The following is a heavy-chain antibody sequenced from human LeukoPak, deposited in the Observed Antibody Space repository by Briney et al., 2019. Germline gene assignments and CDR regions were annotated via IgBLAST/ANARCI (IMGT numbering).Heavy chain of an antibody. D-gene: IGHD6-13*01. V-gene: IGHV7-4-1*02. CDR2: INTNTGNP. CDR1: GYTFTSYA. CDR3: ARLAANYYYYYMDV. Sequence: GASVKVSCKASGYTFTSYAMNWVRQAPGQGLEWMGWINTNTGNPTYAQGFTGRFVFSLDTSVSTAYLQISSLKAEDTAVYYCARLAANYYYYYMDVWGKGTTVTVSS. J-gene: IGHJ6*03.